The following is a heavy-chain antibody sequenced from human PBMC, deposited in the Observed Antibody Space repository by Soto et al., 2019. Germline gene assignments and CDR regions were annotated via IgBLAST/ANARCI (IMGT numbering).Heavy chain of an antibody. D-gene: IGHD1-1*01. CDR3: ARVERGTVTTVVDAFDI. Sequence: PSETLSLTCAVYGGSFSGHYWSWIRQPPGKGLEWIGEMSHSGGTHFNPSLKSRVTISVDTSKNQFSLRMSSVTAADTALYYCARVERGTVTTVVDAFDIWGPGTMVTVSS. CDR1: GGSFSGHY. CDR2: MSHSGGT. V-gene: IGHV4-34*01. J-gene: IGHJ3*02.